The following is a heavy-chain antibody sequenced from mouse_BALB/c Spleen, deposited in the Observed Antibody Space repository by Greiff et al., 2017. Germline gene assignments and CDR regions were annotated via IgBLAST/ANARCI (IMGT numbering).Heavy chain of an antibody. J-gene: IGHJ4*01. Sequence: EVKLMESGGGLVQPGGSLRLSCATSGFTFTDYYMSWVRQPPGKALEWLGFIRNKANGYTTEYSASVKGRFTISRDNSQSILYLQMNTLRAEDSATYYCARDWRITYYAMDYWGQGTSVTVSS. CDR1: GFTFTDYY. V-gene: IGHV7-3*02. CDR3: ARDWRITYYAMDY. D-gene: IGHD2-4*01. CDR2: IRNKANGYTT.